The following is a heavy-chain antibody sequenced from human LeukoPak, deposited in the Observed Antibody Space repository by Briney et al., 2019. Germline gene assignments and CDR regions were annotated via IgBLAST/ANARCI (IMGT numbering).Heavy chain of an antibody. CDR3: GEGH. V-gene: IGHV3-23*01. CDR2: ISGSGDKT. J-gene: IGHJ4*02. CDR1: GFTFSNFV. Sequence: GESLKISCAASGFTFSNFVMIWVRQAPGKGLEWVSAISGSGDKTHYADSVKGRFTISRDNSKSVLYMQLNNLRLEDTAVYYCGEGHWGRGTLVTVSS.